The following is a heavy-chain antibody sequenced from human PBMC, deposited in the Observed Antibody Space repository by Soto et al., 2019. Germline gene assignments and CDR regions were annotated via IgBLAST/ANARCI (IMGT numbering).Heavy chain of an antibody. J-gene: IGHJ4*02. Sequence: EVQLVESGGGLVQPGGSLKLSCAASGFTFSGSAMHWVRQASGKGLEWVGRIRSKANSYATAYAASVKGRFTISRDDSKNTAYLQMNSLKTEDTAVYYCTRHGGRSADWGQGTLVTVSS. CDR1: GFTFSGSA. CDR2: IRSKANSYAT. V-gene: IGHV3-73*01. CDR3: TRHGGRSAD. D-gene: IGHD3-16*01.